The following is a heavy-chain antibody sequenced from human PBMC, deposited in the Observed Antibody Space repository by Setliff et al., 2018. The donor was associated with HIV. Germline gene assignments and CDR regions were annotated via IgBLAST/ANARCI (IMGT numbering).Heavy chain of an antibody. CDR1: GYTFTGFY. J-gene: IGHJ6*02. D-gene: IGHD2-2*01. CDR2: INPNSGGT. CDR3: ARGHAVVVPAVYYYYYGMDV. Sequence: ASVKVSCKASGYTFTGFYMHWVRRAPGQGLEWVGWINPNSGGTNYAQKFQGRVTVTRDTSISTAYMELSRLRSDDTAVYYCARGHAVVVPAVYYYYYGMDVWGQGTTVTVSS. V-gene: IGHV1-2*02.